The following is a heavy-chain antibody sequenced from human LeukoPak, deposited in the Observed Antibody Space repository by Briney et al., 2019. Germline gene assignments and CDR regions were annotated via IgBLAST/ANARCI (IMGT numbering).Heavy chain of an antibody. D-gene: IGHD3-22*01. CDR3: ARGGEYYDSSGYDAFDI. CDR1: GYTFTSYD. J-gene: IGHJ3*02. CDR2: MNPNSGNT. Sequence: ASVKVSCKASGYTFTSYDINWVRQAPGQGLEWMGWMNPNSGNTGYAQKFQGRVTMTRNTSISTAYMELSSLRSEDTAVYYCARGGEYYDSSGYDAFDIWGQGTMVTVSS. V-gene: IGHV1-8*01.